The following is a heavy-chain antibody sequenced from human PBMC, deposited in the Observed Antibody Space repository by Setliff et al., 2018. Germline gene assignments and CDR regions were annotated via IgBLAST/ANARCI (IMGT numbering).Heavy chain of an antibody. Sequence: KPSETLSLTCTVSGGSISSYYWSWIRQPPGKGLEWIGYIYYSGSTNYNPSLKSRVTISVDTSKNQFSLKLSSVTAADTAVYYCARNDGDELYFDYWGQGTLVTVSS. CDR2: IYYSGST. CDR1: GGSISSYY. J-gene: IGHJ4*02. V-gene: IGHV4-59*01. CDR3: ARNDGDELYFDY. D-gene: IGHD4-17*01.